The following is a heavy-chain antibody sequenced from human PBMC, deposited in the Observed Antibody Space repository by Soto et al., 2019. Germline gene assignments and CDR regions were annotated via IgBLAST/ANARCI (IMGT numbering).Heavy chain of an antibody. CDR3: ARVNYDYAFDI. CDR2: TRNKANSYTT. Sequence: PGGSLRLSCTASGFTFSDHYMDWVRQAPGKGLEWVGRTRNKANSYTTEYAASVKGRFTISRDDSKNSLYLQMNSLKTEDTAVYYCARVNYDYAFDICGQGTMVTVSS. D-gene: IGHD3-3*01. J-gene: IGHJ3*02. V-gene: IGHV3-72*01. CDR1: GFTFSDHY.